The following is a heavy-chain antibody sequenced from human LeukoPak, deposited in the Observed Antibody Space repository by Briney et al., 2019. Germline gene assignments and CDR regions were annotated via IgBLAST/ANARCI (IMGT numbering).Heavy chain of an antibody. J-gene: IGHJ4*02. CDR1: GGSISSNF. V-gene: IGHV4-59*01. CDR2: IYYSGST. Sequence: PSETLSLTCTVSGGSISSNFWSWISQPPGKGLEWIGYIYYSGSTNYNPSLKSRVTISVDTSKNQFSLKPTSVTAADTAVYYCARGATLFRYDYSGQGTLVTVSS. CDR3: ARGATLFRYDY.